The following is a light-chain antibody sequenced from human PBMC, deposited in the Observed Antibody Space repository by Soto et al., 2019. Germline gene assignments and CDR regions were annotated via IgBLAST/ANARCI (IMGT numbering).Light chain of an antibody. J-gene: IGKJ5*01. CDR3: QQRSNWPDA. CDR2: DAS. V-gene: IGKV3D-20*02. Sequence: EIVLTQSPGTLSWSPGERSALSCSASQSVSSSYLAWYQQKPGQAPRLLIYDASKRATGIPTRFSGSGSGTDFTLTISSLQPEDFAVYYCQQRSNWPDAFGQGTRLEIK. CDR1: QSVSSSY.